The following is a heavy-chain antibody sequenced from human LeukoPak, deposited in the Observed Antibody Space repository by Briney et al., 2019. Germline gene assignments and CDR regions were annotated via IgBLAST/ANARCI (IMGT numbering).Heavy chain of an antibody. CDR2: ISGTGGTT. J-gene: IGHJ4*02. CDR3: AKVRGVVNLSYFDY. D-gene: IGHD4-23*01. Sequence: GGSLRLSCAASGFTFSTYAMSWVRQAPGGGLEWVSTISGTGGTTYYPDSVKGRFTISRDISKNTLYLQMNSLRAEDTAVYYCAKVRGVVNLSYFDYWGQGTLGTVSS. V-gene: IGHV3-23*01. CDR1: GFTFSTYA.